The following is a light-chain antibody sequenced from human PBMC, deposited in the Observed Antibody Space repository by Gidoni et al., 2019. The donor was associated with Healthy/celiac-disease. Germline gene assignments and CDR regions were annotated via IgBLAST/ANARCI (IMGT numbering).Light chain of an antibody. V-gene: IGLV2-14*01. CDR3: SSYTSSSTLV. Sequence: QSALTQPASVSGSPGQSITISCTGTSSDVGGYNYVSWYPPPPGKAPKLILYDVSNRPSGVSKRVSGSKSGNTASLTISGLQAEDEADYYCSSYTSSSTLVFGGGTKLTV. CDR2: DVS. CDR1: SSDVGGYNY. J-gene: IGLJ2*01.